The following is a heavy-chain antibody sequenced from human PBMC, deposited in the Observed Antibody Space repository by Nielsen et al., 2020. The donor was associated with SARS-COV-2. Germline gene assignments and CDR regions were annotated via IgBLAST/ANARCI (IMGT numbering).Heavy chain of an antibody. CDR2: INAGNGNT. V-gene: IGHV1-3*01. Sequence: ASVKVSCKASGYIFTSYAMHWVRQAPGQRLEWMGWINAGNGNTKYSQKIQGRVTITRDTSASTAYMELSSLRSEDTAVYYCARDGSYWYFDLWGRGTLVTVSS. J-gene: IGHJ2*01. CDR1: GYIFTSYA. CDR3: ARDGSYWYFDL.